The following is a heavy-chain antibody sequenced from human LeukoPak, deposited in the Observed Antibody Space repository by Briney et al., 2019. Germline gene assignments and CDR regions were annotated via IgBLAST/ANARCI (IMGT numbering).Heavy chain of an antibody. J-gene: IGHJ4*02. CDR2: IIPILGIA. D-gene: IGHD3-3*01. Sequence: GASVKVSCRVSGDTFSAYDINWVRQATGQGLEWMGRIIPILGIANYAQKFQGRVTITADKSTSTAYMELSSLRSEDTAVYYCASQMSRITIFGVDQDYWGQGTLVTVSS. V-gene: IGHV1-69*04. CDR1: GDTFSAYD. CDR3: ASQMSRITIFGVDQDY.